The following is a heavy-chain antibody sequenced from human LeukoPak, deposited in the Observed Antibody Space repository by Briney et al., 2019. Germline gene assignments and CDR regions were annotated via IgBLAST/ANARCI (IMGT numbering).Heavy chain of an antibody. J-gene: IGHJ6*03. CDR1: GFTFSSYW. Sequence: PGGSLRLSCAASGFTFSSYWMYWVRQAPGKGLVWVSRINSDGSSKNYADSVKGRFTISRDNAKNTLYLQMNSLRAEDTAVYYCARDGVLRHFDWLFYYYMDVWGKGTTVTVSS. V-gene: IGHV3-74*01. CDR2: INSDGSSK. CDR3: ARDGVLRHFDWLFYYYMDV. D-gene: IGHD3-9*01.